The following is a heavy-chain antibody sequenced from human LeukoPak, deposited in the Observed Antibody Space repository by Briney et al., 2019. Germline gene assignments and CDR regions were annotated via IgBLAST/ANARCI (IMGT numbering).Heavy chain of an antibody. CDR1: GYTLTNLS. J-gene: IGHJ6*02. D-gene: IGHD3-10*01. V-gene: IGHV1-24*01. Sequence: ASVKVSCKVSGYTLTNLSMHWVRQAPGKGLEWMGGIDPEDGETIYAQKFQGRVTMTEDTSTDTGYMEMSSLRSEDTAVYYCATDQRGAGLGFVYGSGSFNGLDVWGQGTTVPVSS. CDR3: ATDQRGAGLGFVYGSGSFNGLDV. CDR2: IDPEDGET.